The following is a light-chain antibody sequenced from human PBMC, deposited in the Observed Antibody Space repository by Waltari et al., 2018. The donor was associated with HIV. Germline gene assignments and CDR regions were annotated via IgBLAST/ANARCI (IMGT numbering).Light chain of an antibody. CDR1: SGALYGSSF. J-gene: IGLJ1*01. Sequence: QSALTQPRSVSGSPGQSVTLSCTGSSGALYGSSFVSWYQQHPGEAPKVVIYDVTKRPSGVPDRFSGSRSGNTASLTISGLQAEDEADYFCCSFVGSYSYVFGTGTKVTVL. CDR3: CSFVGSYSYV. V-gene: IGLV2-11*01. CDR2: DVT.